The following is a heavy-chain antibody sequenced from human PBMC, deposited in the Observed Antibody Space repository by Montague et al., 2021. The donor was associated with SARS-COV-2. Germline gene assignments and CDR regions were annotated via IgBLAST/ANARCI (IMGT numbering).Heavy chain of an antibody. CDR1: GASISSSNYY. Sequence: SETRSLTCTVSGASISSSNYYWGWIRQPPGKGLEWIATIHYSGSTYYKPSLESRLTISVDTSKNQFSLRLSSVTAADTAVYYCARGDFVVVIIPYYYYYMVVCGEGTAVTVSS. V-gene: IGHV4-39*01. CDR3: ARGDFVVVIIPYYYYYMVV. J-gene: IGHJ6*03. CDR2: IHYSGST. D-gene: IGHD3-3*01.